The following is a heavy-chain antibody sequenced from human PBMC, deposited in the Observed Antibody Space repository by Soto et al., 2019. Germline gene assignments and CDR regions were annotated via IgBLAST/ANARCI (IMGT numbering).Heavy chain of an antibody. Sequence: EVQLVESGGGLVQPGGSLRLSCAASGFTFSSYWMHWVRQAPGKGLVWVSRINSDGSSTSYADSVKGRFTISRENAKNTLYLQMISLRAEDTAVYYCARGRFYDYVWGSYRTPDYWGQGTLVTVSS. V-gene: IGHV3-74*01. CDR2: INSDGSST. D-gene: IGHD3-16*02. CDR1: GFTFSSYW. CDR3: ARGRFYDYVWGSYRTPDY. J-gene: IGHJ4*02.